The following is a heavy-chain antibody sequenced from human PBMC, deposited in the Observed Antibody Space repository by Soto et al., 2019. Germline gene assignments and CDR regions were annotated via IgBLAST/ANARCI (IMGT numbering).Heavy chain of an antibody. CDR3: TRSEYSSSSGDY. CDR2: IRSKANSYAT. D-gene: IGHD6-6*01. V-gene: IGHV3-73*02. Sequence: EVQLVESGGGLVQPGGSLKLSCAASGFTFSGSAMHWVRQASGNGLEWVGRIRSKANSYATAYAASVKGRFTISRDDSKNTAYLQMNSPKTEDTAVYYCTRSEYSSSSGDYWGQGTLVTVSS. CDR1: GFTFSGSA. J-gene: IGHJ4*02.